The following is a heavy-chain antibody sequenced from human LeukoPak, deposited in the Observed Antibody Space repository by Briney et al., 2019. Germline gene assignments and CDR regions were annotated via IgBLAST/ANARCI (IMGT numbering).Heavy chain of an antibody. CDR2: ISSSSSTI. CDR3: ARDVNYDILTGYAPLYY. CDR1: GFTFSSYS. V-gene: IGHV3-48*02. Sequence: GGSLRLSCAASGFTFSSYSMNWVRQAPGKGLEWVSYISSSSSTIYYADPVKGRFTISRDNAKNSLYLQMNSLRDEDTAVYYCARDVNYDILTGYAPLYYWGQGTLVTVSS. D-gene: IGHD3-9*01. J-gene: IGHJ4*02.